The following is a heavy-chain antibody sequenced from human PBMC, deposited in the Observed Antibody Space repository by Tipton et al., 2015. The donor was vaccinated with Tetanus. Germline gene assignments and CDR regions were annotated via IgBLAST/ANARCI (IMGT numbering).Heavy chain of an antibody. CDR3: ARDRHPYRISGAFRGNDALDI. V-gene: IGHV4-59*12. J-gene: IGHJ3*02. CDR2: ISHSGSP. Sequence: TLSLTCNASGGSITKDYWSWIRQSPGKTLEWIGYISHSGSPNYNPSLNGRVSMSLDTSKNLFALRLASVTAADTAVYYCARDRHPYRISGAFRGNDALDIWGPGALVTVSS. CDR1: GGSITKDY. D-gene: IGHD1-26*01.